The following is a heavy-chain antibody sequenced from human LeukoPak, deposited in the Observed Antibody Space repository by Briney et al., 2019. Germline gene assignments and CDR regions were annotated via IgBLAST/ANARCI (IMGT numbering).Heavy chain of an antibody. Sequence: GGALRLSCAASGFTFSSYGMHWVRQAPGKGLEWVAFIRYDGSNKYYADSVKGRFTISSDNSENTLYLQMNILRAEDTAVYYCAKEKVPRDYWGQGTLVTVSS. V-gene: IGHV3-30*02. CDR3: AKEKVPRDY. CDR1: GFTFSSYG. D-gene: IGHD1-1*01. CDR2: IRYDGSNK. J-gene: IGHJ4*02.